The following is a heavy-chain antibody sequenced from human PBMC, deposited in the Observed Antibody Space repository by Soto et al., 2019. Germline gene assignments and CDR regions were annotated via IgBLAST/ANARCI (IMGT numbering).Heavy chain of an antibody. D-gene: IGHD3-22*01. CDR2: ISGSGGRT. V-gene: IGHV3-23*01. J-gene: IGHJ4*02. Sequence: GGSLRLSCAASGFTFSNYAMSWARQAPGKGLEWVSAISGSGGRTYYADSVKGRFTISRDNSKNTLYLQMNSLRAEDTAVYYCAKERNYYYDSSGYSPAPIDYWGQGTLVTVSS. CDR3: AKERNYYYDSSGYSPAPIDY. CDR1: GFTFSNYA.